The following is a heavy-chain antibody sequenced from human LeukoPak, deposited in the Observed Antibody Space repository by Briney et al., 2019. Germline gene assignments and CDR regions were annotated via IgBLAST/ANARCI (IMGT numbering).Heavy chain of an antibody. CDR3: ASYYASGVSAYNYYVMDV. D-gene: IGHD3-10*01. CDR2: MSHNRGT. CDR1: GHSISTGYY. J-gene: IGHJ6*04. V-gene: IGHV4-38-2*01. Sequence: SETLSLTCAVSGHSISTGYYWGWIRPPPGKGLEWIGNMSHNRGTYYNPSLKRRDNISIDTSNNHTSLTLTSVTAADTAVYYCASYYASGVSAYNYYVMDVWGKGTTVTVSS.